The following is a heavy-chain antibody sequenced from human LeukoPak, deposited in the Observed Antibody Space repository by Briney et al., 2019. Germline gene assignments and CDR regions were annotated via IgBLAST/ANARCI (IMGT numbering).Heavy chain of an antibody. V-gene: IGHV3-11*01. D-gene: IGHD6-13*01. J-gene: IGHJ4*02. CDR1: GFTFSDYY. CDR3: ARVFLIVAAGTFDY. Sequence: GGSLRLSCTASGFTFSDYYMTWIRQAPGKGLEWVSYISSSGSPIDYADSVKGRLTISRDNAKNSLYLQMNSLRAEDTAVYYCARVFLIVAAGTFDYWGQGTLVTVSS. CDR2: ISSSGSPI.